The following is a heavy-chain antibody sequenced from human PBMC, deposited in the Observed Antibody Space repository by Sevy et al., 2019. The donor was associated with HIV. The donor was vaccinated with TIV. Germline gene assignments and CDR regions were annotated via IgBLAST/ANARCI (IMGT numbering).Heavy chain of an antibody. J-gene: IGHJ4*02. Sequence: GGSLRLSCAASGFSFDRFAMHWVRQAPGKGLERVALISYDGGNKYYADFVRGRFSISRDNSKNTLFLQMNRLSPEDTGIYYCAKIPRGYSYASFLDSWGQGTPVTVSS. CDR1: GFSFDRFA. CDR3: AKIPRGYSYASFLDS. CDR2: ISYDGGNK. D-gene: IGHD5-18*01. V-gene: IGHV3-30*18.